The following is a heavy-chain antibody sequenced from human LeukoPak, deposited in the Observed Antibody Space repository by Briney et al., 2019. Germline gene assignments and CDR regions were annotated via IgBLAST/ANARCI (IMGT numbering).Heavy chain of an antibody. CDR2: INHSGST. CDR1: GGSFSGYY. CDR3: ARARYLSGYDSGASYYYYYYGMDV. V-gene: IGHV4-34*01. D-gene: IGHD5-12*01. Sequence: SETLSLTCAVYGGSFSGYYWSWIRQPPGKGLEWIGEINHSGSTNYNPSLKSRVTISVDTSKNQFSLKLSCVTAADTAVYYCARARYLSGYDSGASYYYYYYGMDVWGQGTTVTVSS. J-gene: IGHJ6*02.